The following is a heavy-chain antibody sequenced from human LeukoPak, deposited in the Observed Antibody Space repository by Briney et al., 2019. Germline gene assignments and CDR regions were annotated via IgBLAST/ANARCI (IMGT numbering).Heavy chain of an antibody. V-gene: IGHV4-59*01. CDR3: ARDTNGFDY. D-gene: IGHD2-8*01. Sequence: PSETLSLTCTVSGGSISSYYWSWIRQPPGKGLEWIGYIYYSGSTNYNPSLKSRVTISVDTSKNQFSLKLSSVIAADTAVYYCARDTNGFDYWGQGTLVTVSS. CDR1: GGSISSYY. J-gene: IGHJ4*02. CDR2: IYYSGST.